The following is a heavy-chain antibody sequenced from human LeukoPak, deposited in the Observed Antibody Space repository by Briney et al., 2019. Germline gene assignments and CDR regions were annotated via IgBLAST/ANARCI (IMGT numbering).Heavy chain of an antibody. Sequence: SGTLSLTCAVPGGSISGYYWRWIRQPPGKGLEWIGYIYYSGSTNYNPSLKSRLTISVDTSKNQFSLKLRSVTAADTAVYYCARSQVTAMIERWGQGILVTVSS. V-gene: IGHV4-59*01. D-gene: IGHD5-18*01. CDR3: ARSQVTAMIER. J-gene: IGHJ4*02. CDR2: IYYSGST. CDR1: GGSISGYY.